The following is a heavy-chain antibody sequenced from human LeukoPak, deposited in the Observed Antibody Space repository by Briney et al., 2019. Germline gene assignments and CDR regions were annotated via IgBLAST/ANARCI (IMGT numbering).Heavy chain of an antibody. CDR1: GYTFTSYA. Sequence: ASVKVSCKASGYTFTSYAMNWVRQATGQGLEWMGWMNPSSGNTGYAQKFQGRVTMTRNTSISTAYMELSSLRSEDTAVYYCARDLYSSGWTDAFDIWGQGTMVTVSS. CDR3: ARDLYSSGWTDAFDI. D-gene: IGHD6-19*01. V-gene: IGHV1-8*02. CDR2: MNPSSGNT. J-gene: IGHJ3*02.